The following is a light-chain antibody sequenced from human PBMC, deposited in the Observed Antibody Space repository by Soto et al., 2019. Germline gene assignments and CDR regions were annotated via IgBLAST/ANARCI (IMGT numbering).Light chain of an antibody. V-gene: IGKV1-39*01. J-gene: IGKJ1*01. Sequence: DIPMTQSPSTLSAGVGDRVTITCRASQRISTYLNWYQQKPGKAPTLLIYAASSLQSGVPSRFSGGGSGTDFTLTINTLQPEDFATYFCQQCYSSPPTFGQGTKVEIK. CDR1: QRISTY. CDR3: QQCYSSPPT. CDR2: AAS.